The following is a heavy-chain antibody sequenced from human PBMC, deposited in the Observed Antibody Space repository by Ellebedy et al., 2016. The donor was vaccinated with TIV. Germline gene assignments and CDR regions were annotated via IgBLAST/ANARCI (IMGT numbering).Heavy chain of an antibody. CDR1: GFTFSNYW. CDR2: IKPDGSAQ. J-gene: IGHJ4*02. D-gene: IGHD5-24*01. Sequence: PGGSLRLSCAASGFTFSNYWMSWVRQAPGKGLEWVGNIKPDGSAQYYVDSVKGRFTMSRDNAKNSLYLQMDSLRAEDKAVYYCARDRGKGYNYRSPFDHWGQGSLVTVSS. V-gene: IGHV3-7*01. CDR3: ARDRGKGYNYRSPFDH.